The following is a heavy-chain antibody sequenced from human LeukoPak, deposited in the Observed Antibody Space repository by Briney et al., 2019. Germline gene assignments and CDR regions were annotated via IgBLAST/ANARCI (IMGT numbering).Heavy chain of an antibody. J-gene: IGHJ4*02. V-gene: IGHV3-23*01. CDR1: GFTFSSYA. CDR2: ISGSGGST. D-gene: IGHD2-2*01. Sequence: GGSLRLSCAASGFTFSSYAMSWVRQAPGKGLEWVSAISGSGGSTYYADSVKGRFTLSRDNSKNTLYLQMNSLRAEDTAVYYCAKSIVVVPAATDYWGQGTLVTVSS. CDR3: AKSIVVVPAATDY.